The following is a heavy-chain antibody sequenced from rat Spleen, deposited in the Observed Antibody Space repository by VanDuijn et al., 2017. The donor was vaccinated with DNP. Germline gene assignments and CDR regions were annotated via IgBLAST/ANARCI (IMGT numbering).Heavy chain of an antibody. V-gene: IGHV5-17*01. CDR1: GFTFSGYA. CDR2: IFYDGSST. CDR3: ARGGRSYFDY. Sequence: EVQLVESGGGLVQPGNSLKLSCAASGFTFSGYAMAWVRQSPKKGLEWVATIFYDGSSTFYRDSVKGRFTISRDDAKSTLYLQMNSLRSEDTATYYCARGGRSYFDYWGQGVMVTVSS. D-gene: IGHD1-11*01. J-gene: IGHJ2*01.